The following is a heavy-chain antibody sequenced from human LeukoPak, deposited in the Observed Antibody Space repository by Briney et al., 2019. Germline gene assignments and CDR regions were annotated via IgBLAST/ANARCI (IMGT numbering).Heavy chain of an antibody. CDR2: IYTSGST. V-gene: IGHV4-4*07. CDR3: AREYSGSYGKALDY. J-gene: IGHJ4*02. Sequence: SETLSLTCTVSSGSLGSYYWNWLRQPAGKGLEWIGHIYTSGSTNYNPSLKSRVTMSVDTSKNQFSLKLNSVTAADTAFYYCAREYSGSYGKALDYWGQGTLVTVSS. D-gene: IGHD6-6*01. CDR1: SGSLGSYY.